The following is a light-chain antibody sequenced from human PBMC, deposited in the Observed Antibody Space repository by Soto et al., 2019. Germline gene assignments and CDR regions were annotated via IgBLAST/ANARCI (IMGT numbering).Light chain of an antibody. V-gene: IGKV3-20*01. CDR3: QQYGSSPPTT. J-gene: IGKJ5*01. CDR2: GAS. CDR1: QSVSSSY. Sequence: EIVLTQSPGTLSLSPGERATLSCRASQSVSSSYLAWYQQKPGQAPRLLIYGASSRATGIPDRFNGSGSGTDFTLTISRLEPEDFAVYYCQQYGSSPPTTFGQGTRLEIK.